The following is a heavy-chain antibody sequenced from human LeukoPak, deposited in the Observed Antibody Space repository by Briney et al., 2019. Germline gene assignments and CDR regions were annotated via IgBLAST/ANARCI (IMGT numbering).Heavy chain of an antibody. D-gene: IGHD2-15*01. CDR1: GFTFSSYW. J-gene: IGHJ6*02. V-gene: IGHV3-7*01. CDR2: IKQDGSEK. CDR3: ARDLDCSGGSCFPYGMDV. Sequence: GGSLRLSCAASGFTFSSYWMSWVRQAPGKGLEWVANIKQDGSEKYYVDSVKGRFTISRDNAKNSLYLQMNSLRAEDTAVYYCARDLDCSGGSCFPYGMDVWGQGTTVTVSS.